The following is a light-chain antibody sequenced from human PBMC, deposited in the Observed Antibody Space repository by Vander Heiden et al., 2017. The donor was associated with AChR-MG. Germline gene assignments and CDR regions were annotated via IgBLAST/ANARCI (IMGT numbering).Light chain of an antibody. CDR1: HLVGKS. CDR3: PVWDRSSHHFV. V-gene: IGLV3-21*03. Sequence: SYVLTQPPSVSVAPGKTAKLTCGGDHLVGKSVPWYQPNPGQAPWVVIFDGRGPPSGVPGRISGPNSGDTAHLDRKQVRNREGGRYFRPVWDRSSHHFVFGPGTTVTVL. CDR2: DGR. J-gene: IGLJ1*01.